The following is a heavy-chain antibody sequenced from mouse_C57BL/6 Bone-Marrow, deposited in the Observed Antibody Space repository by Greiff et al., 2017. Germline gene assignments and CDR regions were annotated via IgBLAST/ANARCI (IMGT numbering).Heavy chain of an antibody. CDR2: ISGGGGDT. V-gene: IGHV5-9*01. J-gene: IGHJ3*01. Sequence: EVQRVQSGGGLVKPGASLKLSCAASGFTFSSYSMSWVRQTPGQRLEWVATISGGGGDTYYPDSVKGRFTISRDNAKNTLYLQRSSLRSEDTALYYCAGAYYSDYDPTWFACWGQGTLVTVSA. D-gene: IGHD2-5*01. CDR1: GFTFSSYS. CDR3: AGAYYSDYDPTWFAC.